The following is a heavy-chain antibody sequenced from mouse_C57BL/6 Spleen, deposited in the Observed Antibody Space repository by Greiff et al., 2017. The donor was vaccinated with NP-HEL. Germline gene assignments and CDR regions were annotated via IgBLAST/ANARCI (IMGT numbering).Heavy chain of an antibody. CDR1: GFTFSSYA. V-gene: IGHV5-4*01. CDR3: ARERRQITTFAH. J-gene: IGHJ3*01. CDR2: ISDGGSYT. Sequence: EVKLVESGGGLVKPGGSLKLSCAASGFTFSSYAMSWVRQTPEKRLEWVATISDGGSYTYYPDNVKGRFTISRDNAKNNLYLQMSHLKSEDTAMYYCARERRQITTFAHWGQGSLGTVSA. D-gene: IGHD1-1*01.